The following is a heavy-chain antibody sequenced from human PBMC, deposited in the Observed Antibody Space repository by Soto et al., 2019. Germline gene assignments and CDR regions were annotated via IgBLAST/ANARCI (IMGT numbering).Heavy chain of an antibody. Sequence: PGGSLRLSCAASGFTFSSYAMHWVRQAPGKGLEWVAVISYDGSNKYYADSVKSKLTITMDTSKNQVVLTMTNMDPVDTATYYCAHRVYGDYVAYWGQGTLVTVSS. CDR1: GFTFSSYA. CDR3: AHRVYGDYVAY. J-gene: IGHJ4*02. CDR2: ISYDGSNK. V-gene: IGHV3-30*14. D-gene: IGHD4-17*01.